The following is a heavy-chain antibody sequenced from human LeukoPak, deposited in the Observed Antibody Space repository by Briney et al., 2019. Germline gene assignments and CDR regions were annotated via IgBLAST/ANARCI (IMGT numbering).Heavy chain of an antibody. CDR2: INYSGGT. CDR3: ARTDILTGLSLPTNWFDP. J-gene: IGHJ5*02. V-gene: IGHV4-39*07. Sequence: SETLSLTCTVSGASITNSAYHWGWIRQPPGKGLEWIGSINYSGGTHYNPSLKSRVTISADKSISTAYLQWSSLKASDTAMYYCARTDILTGLSLPTNWFDPWGQGALVTVSS. D-gene: IGHD3-9*01. CDR1: GASITNSAYH.